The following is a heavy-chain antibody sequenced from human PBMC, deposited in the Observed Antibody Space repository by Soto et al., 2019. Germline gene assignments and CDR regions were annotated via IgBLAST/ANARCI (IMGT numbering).Heavy chain of an antibody. Sequence: GGSLRLSCAASGFTFSSYWMSWVRQAPGKGLEWVANIKQDGSEKYYVDSVKGRFTISRDNAKNSLYLQMNSLRAEDTAVYYCARDPHMITFGGVIVKYYYYYMDVWGKGTTVTVSS. CDR1: GFTFSSYW. D-gene: IGHD3-16*02. CDR2: IKQDGSEK. J-gene: IGHJ6*03. V-gene: IGHV3-7*01. CDR3: ARDPHMITFGGVIVKYYYYYMDV.